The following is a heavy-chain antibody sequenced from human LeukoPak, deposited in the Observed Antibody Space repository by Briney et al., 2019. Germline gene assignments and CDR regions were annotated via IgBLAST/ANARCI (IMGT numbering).Heavy chain of an antibody. CDR2: ISGSGGST. D-gene: IGHD2-15*01. J-gene: IGHJ4*02. V-gene: IGHV3-23*01. Sequence: PGGSLRLSCAASGFTFSSYAMSWVRQAPGKGLEWGSAISGSGGSTYYADSVKGRFTISRDNSKNTLYLQMNSLRAEDTAVYYCAKCACSGGSCYPLYWGQGTLVTVSS. CDR3: AKCACSGGSCYPLY. CDR1: GFTFSSYA.